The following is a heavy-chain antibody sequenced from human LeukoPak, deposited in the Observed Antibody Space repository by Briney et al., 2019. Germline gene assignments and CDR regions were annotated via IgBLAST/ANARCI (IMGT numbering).Heavy chain of an antibody. Sequence: GGSLRLSCAATGFTFSSYGMHWVRQAPGKGLEWVAVISYDGSNKYYADSVKGRFTISRDNSKNTLYLQMNSLRAEDTAVYYCAYGDYDYWGQGTLVTVSS. CDR3: AYGDYDY. CDR2: ISYDGSNK. V-gene: IGHV3-30*03. J-gene: IGHJ4*02. CDR1: GFTFSSYG. D-gene: IGHD4-17*01.